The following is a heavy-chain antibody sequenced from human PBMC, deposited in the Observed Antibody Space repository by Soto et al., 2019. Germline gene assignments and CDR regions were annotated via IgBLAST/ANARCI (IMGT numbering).Heavy chain of an antibody. J-gene: IGHJ4*02. CDR1: GDTFSNYA. D-gene: IGHD1-7*01. V-gene: IGHV1-69*01. CDR2: IIPVFGTA. CDR3: SAGYPALAVSTTPGAD. Sequence: QVQLVQSGAEVKKPGSSVTVSCKASGDTFSNYAISWVRQAPGQGLEWMGGIIPVFGTANYPQKFRGRVTITADGSTRTAYMELSSLTSGDTAVYYCSAGYPALAVSTTPGADLGQGTLITVSS.